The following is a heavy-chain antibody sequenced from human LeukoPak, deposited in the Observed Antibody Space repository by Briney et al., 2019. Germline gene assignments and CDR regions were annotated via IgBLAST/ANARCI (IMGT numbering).Heavy chain of an antibody. D-gene: IGHD3-9*01. CDR1: GFTFSSYA. Sequence: GGPLRLSCAASGFTFSSYAMSWVRQAPGKGLEWVSAISGSGGSTYYADSVKGRFTISRDNSKNTLYLQMNSLRAEDTAVYYCAKSLPPEYDILTGYPDDYWGQGTLVTVSS. CDR2: ISGSGGST. CDR3: AKSLPPEYDILTGYPDDY. V-gene: IGHV3-23*01. J-gene: IGHJ4*02.